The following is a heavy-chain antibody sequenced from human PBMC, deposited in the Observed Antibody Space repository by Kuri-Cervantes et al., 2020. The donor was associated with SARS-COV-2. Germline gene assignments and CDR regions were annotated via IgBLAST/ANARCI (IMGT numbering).Heavy chain of an antibody. CDR1: GFTFSSYG. Sequence: GGSLRVSCAASGFTFSSYGMHWVRQAPGKGLEWVAVISYDGSNKYYADSVKGRFTISRDNSKNTLYLQMNSLRAEDTAVYYCAKDLCGGDCPPLDYWGQGTLVTVSS. D-gene: IGHD2-21*01. V-gene: IGHV3-30*18. J-gene: IGHJ4*02. CDR2: ISYDGSNK. CDR3: AKDLCGGDCPPLDY.